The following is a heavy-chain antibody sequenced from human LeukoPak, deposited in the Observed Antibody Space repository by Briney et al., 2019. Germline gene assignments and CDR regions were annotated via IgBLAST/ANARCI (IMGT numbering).Heavy chain of an antibody. V-gene: IGHV1-18*04. Sequence: GASVEVSCKASGYTFTSYGISWVRQAPGQGLEWMGWISAYNGNTNYAQKLQGRVTMTTDTSTSTAYMELRSLRSDDTAVYYCARTSYYDILTGYYSPQFDYWGQGTLVTVSS. CDR3: ARTSYYDILTGYYSPQFDY. CDR1: GYTFTSYG. D-gene: IGHD3-9*01. CDR2: ISAYNGNT. J-gene: IGHJ4*02.